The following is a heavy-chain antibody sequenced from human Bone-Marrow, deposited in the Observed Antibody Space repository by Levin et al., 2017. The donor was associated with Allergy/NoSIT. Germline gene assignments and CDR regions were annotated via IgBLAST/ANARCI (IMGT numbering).Heavy chain of an antibody. J-gene: IGHJ4*02. V-gene: IGHV3-7*01. CDR3: ALLPQGIAVAGTGFDY. CDR2: IKQDGSEK. D-gene: IGHD6-19*01. CDR1: GFTFSSYW. Sequence: GESLKISCAASGFTFSSYWMSWVRQAPGKGLEWVANIKQDGSEKYYVDSVKGRFTISRDNAKNSLYLQMNSLRAEDTAVYYCALLPQGIAVAGTGFDYWGQGTLVTVSS.